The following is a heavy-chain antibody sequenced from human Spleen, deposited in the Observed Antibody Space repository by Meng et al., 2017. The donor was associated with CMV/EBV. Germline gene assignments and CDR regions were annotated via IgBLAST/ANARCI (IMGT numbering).Heavy chain of an antibody. V-gene: IGHV1-18*01. Sequence: ASVKVSCKASGYTFTGYYIHWVRQAPGQGLEWMGWINPNSGDTNYAQKLQGRVTMTTDTSTNTAYMELRSLRSDDTAVYYCARSSAPDRWAYYYGMDVWGQGTTVTVSS. D-gene: IGHD3-10*01. CDR1: GYTFTGYY. CDR2: INPNSGDT. J-gene: IGHJ6*02. CDR3: ARSSAPDRWAYYYGMDV.